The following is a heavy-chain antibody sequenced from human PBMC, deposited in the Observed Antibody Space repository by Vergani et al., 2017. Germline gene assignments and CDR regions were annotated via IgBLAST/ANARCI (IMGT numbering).Heavy chain of an antibody. CDR3: ARHTTYTDS. V-gene: IGHV5-51*03. D-gene: IGHD1-1*01. Sequence: EVELVQSGPELRKPGESLKISCKGSEYSFGNYWMVWVRQMPGKGLEWMGIIYPADSDTRYSPSFQGQVTISANKSISTAFLQWDSLKASDTALFYCARHTTYTDSWGQGTLVTVSS. CDR2: IYPADSDT. J-gene: IGHJ4*02. CDR1: EYSFGNYW.